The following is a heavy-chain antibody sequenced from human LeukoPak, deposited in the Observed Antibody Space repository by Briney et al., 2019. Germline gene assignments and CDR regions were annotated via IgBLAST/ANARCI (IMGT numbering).Heavy chain of an antibody. CDR1: GFTFSTYG. CDR2: IWYGGSNT. CDR3: ARATPPGFGELLLDY. J-gene: IGHJ4*02. D-gene: IGHD3-10*01. V-gene: IGHV3-33*08. Sequence: GGSLRLSCAASGFTFSTYGMHWVRQAPGKGLEWVAVIWYGGSNTYYADSVKGRFTISRDNSKNTLYLQMNSLRAEDTAVYYCARATPPGFGELLLDYWGQGTLVTVSS.